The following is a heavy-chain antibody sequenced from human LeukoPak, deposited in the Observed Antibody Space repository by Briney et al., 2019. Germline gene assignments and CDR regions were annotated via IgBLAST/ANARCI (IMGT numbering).Heavy chain of an antibody. D-gene: IGHD3-10*01. CDR2: VYYSGST. J-gene: IGHJ4*02. V-gene: IGHV4-59*01. Sequence: SETLSLTCTVSGGSISTYFWSWTRQPPGKELEWIGYVYYSGSTNYNPSLKSTATISKDTSKNQFSLKLTSVTAADTAVYYCARSALDTSGNYYNAQPFEYWGQASLGIVSS. CDR3: ARSALDTSGNYYNAQPFEY. CDR1: GGSISTYF.